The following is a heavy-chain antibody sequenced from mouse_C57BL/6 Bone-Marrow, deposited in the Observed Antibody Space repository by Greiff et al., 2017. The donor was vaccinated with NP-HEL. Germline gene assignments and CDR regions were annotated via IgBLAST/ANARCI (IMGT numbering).Heavy chain of an antibody. D-gene: IGHD2-3*01. CDR2: IHPTSGST. CDR1: GYTFTSYW. V-gene: IGHV1-64*01. Sequence: QVQLQQPGAELVKPGASVKLSCKASGYTFTSYWMHWVKQRPGQGLEWIGMIHPTSGSTNYNEKFKSKATLTVDKSSSTAYMQLSSLTSEDSAVYYCARFGYYSAWFAYWGQGTLVTVSA. J-gene: IGHJ3*01. CDR3: ARFGYYSAWFAY.